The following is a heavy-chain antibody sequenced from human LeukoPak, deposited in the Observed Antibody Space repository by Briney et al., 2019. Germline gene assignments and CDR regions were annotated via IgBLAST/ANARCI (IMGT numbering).Heavy chain of an antibody. D-gene: IGHD5-18*01. CDR1: GGSISSSSYY. CDR3: ARGDPTMVRY. Sequence: SETRSLTCTVSGGSISSSSYYWGWIRQPPGKGLEWIGSIYYSGSTYYNPSLKSRVTISVDTSKNQFSLKLSSVTAADTAVYYCARGDPTMVRYWGQGTLVTVSS. J-gene: IGHJ4*02. V-gene: IGHV4-39*07. CDR2: IYYSGST.